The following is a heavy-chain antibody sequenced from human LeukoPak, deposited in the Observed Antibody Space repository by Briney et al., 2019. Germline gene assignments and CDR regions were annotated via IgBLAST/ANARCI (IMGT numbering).Heavy chain of an antibody. CDR2: INPNSGGT. V-gene: IGHV1-2*02. CDR3: ARGTPNGFLEWLSVGDY. CDR1: GYTFTGYY. J-gene: IGHJ4*02. D-gene: IGHD3-3*01. Sequence: ASVKVSCKASGYTFTGYYMHWVRQAPGQGLEWMGWINPNSGGTNYAQKFQGRVTMTRDTSISTAYMELSRLRSDDTAVYYCARGTPNGFLEWLSVGDYWGQGTLVTVS.